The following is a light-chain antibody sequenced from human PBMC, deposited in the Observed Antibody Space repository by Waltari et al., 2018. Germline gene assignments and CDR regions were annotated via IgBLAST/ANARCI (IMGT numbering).Light chain of an antibody. CDR3: ASWDLSLDSVL. V-gene: IGLV1-51*01. CDR1: NSNLGGTS. Sequence: QSVLTQPPSVSATPGQKVTISCSGSNSNLGGTSVPWYQQVPRAAPNLLIYDNSKRPPGIPDRFSASKSGTSATLGIAGVEAGDEATYFCASWDLSLDSVLFGGGTKVTVL. CDR2: DNS. J-gene: IGLJ2*01.